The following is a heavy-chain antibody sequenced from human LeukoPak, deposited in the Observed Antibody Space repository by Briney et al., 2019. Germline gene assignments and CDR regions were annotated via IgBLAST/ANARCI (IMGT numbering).Heavy chain of an antibody. Sequence: PGASLRLSCAASGFIFSNYAMYWVRQAPGKGLEWVSAISGRSDNTYYADSVKGRFTLSRDSSKNTPYLQMNSLRADDTAVYHCAKWGDYDVLTGYYVSDFWGQGALVTVSS. V-gene: IGHV3-23*01. CDR3: AKWGDYDVLTGYYVSDF. CDR2: ISGRSDNT. J-gene: IGHJ4*02. CDR1: GFIFSNYA. D-gene: IGHD3-9*01.